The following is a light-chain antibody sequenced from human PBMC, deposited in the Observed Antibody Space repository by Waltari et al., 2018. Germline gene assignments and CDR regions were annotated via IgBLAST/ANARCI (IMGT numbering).Light chain of an antibody. J-gene: IGKJ2*01. CDR2: KAS. CDR3: QQYEGYST. CDR1: QIVYSW. V-gene: IGKV1-5*03. Sequence: DIQMTQSPSTLYASVGDRVTITCRASQIVYSWLAWHQQKPGKAPKLLIYKASTLKSGVPSRFSGSGSGTEFTLTISSLQPDDFATYYCQQYEGYSTFGQGTKLEIK.